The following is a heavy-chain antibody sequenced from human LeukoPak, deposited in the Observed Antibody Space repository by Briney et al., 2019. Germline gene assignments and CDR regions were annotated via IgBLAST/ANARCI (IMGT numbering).Heavy chain of an antibody. J-gene: IGHJ4*02. CDR2: IFYSGES. D-gene: IGHD3-16*01. CDR1: GGSISGNYY. V-gene: IGHV4-39*01. CDR3: ARLGDVEVNGGTLDY. Sequence: SETLSLTCTVSGGSISGNYYWGWIRQPPGKGLEWIASIFYSGESNKSPSLKNRVTVSVDTSKNQFFLKLTSVTVADTAVYFCARLGDVEVNGGTLDYWGRGTLVTVSS.